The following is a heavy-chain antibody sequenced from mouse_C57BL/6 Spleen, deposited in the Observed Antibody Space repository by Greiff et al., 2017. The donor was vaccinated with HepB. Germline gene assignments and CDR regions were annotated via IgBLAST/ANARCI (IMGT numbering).Heavy chain of an antibody. CDR2: INPGSGGT. V-gene: IGHV1-54*01. D-gene: IGHD1-1*01. CDR1: GYAFTNYL. CDR3: ARNLLRYPYYFDY. J-gene: IGHJ2*01. Sequence: VQLQQSGAELVRPGTSVKVSCKASGYAFTNYLIEWVKQRPGQRLEWIGVINPGSGGTNYNEKFKGKATLTADKSSSTAYMQLSSLTSEDSAVYVCARNLLRYPYYFDYWGQGTTLTVSS.